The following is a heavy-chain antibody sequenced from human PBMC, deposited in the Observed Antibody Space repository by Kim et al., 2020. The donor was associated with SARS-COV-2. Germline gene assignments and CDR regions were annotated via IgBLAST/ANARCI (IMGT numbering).Heavy chain of an antibody. CDR3: TTVGLWFGEFLVYVMDV. D-gene: IGHD3-10*01. CDR2: IKSKTDGGST. Sequence: GGSLRLSCAASGFTFSNAWMSWVRQAPGKGLEWVGRIKSKTDGGSTDYAEPVKGRFTIPRDDSKNTLYLQMNSLKTEDTAVYYCTTVGLWFGEFLVYVMDVCGQGTRVTVSS. CDR1: GFTFSNAW. J-gene: IGHJ6*02. V-gene: IGHV3-15*01.